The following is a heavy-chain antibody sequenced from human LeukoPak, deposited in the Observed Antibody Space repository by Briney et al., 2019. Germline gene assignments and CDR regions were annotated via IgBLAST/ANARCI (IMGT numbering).Heavy chain of an antibody. CDR1: GGSISSGGYS. J-gene: IGHJ4*02. CDR2: IYHSGST. D-gene: IGHD4-17*01. V-gene: IGHV4-30-2*01. Sequence: PSETLSLTCTVSGGSISSGGYSWSWIRQPPGKGLEWIGYIYHSGSTYYNPSLKSRVTISVDRSKNQFSLKLSSVTAADTAVYYCARDVNGDHVGGGFHFDYWGQGTLVTVSS. CDR3: ARDVNGDHVGGGFHFDY.